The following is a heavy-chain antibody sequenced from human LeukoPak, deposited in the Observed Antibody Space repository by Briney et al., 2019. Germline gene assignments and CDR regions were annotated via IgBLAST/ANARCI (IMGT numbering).Heavy chain of an antibody. Sequence: PGGSLRLSCAASGFTFSSYWMHWVRQAPGKGLVWVSRINSDGSSTSYTDSVKGRFTISRDNAKNTLYLQMNSLRAEDTAVYYCARDVGDGYKTNIWGQGTMVTVSS. CDR3: ARDVGDGYKTNI. CDR2: INSDGSST. V-gene: IGHV3-74*01. D-gene: IGHD5-24*01. J-gene: IGHJ3*02. CDR1: GFTFSSYW.